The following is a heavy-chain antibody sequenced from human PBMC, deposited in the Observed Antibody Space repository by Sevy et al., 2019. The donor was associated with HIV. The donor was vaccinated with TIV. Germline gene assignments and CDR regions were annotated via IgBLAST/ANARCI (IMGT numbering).Heavy chain of an antibody. Sequence: ASGKVSCKASGYTFTGYYMHWVRQAPGLGLEWMGWINPNSGDTNYAQKFQGRVTMTRDTSISTDYMELSRLRSDDTAVYYCARGPTVRSYLVSNMIDYWGQGTLVTVSS. J-gene: IGHJ4*02. CDR1: GYTFTGYY. D-gene: IGHD1-26*01. CDR3: ARGPTVRSYLVSNMIDY. CDR2: INPNSGDT. V-gene: IGHV1-2*02.